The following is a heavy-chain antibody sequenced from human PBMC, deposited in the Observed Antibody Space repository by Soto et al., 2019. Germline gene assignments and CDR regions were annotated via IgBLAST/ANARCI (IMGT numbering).Heavy chain of an antibody. J-gene: IGHJ4*02. D-gene: IGHD1-20*01. Sequence: PGGSLRLSCAASGFTFSSYWMSWVRQAPGKGLEWVANIKQDGSEKYYVDSVKGRFTISRDNSKNSLYLQMNSLRAEDTAVYYCARTYNWNDVPLGNYWGQGTLVTVSS. CDR3: ARTYNWNDVPLGNY. V-gene: IGHV3-7*01. CDR2: IKQDGSEK. CDR1: GFTFSSYW.